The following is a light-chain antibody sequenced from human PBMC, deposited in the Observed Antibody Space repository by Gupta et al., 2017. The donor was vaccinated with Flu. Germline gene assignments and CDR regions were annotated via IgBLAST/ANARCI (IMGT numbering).Light chain of an antibody. V-gene: IGKV1-39*01. CDR2: AAS. Sequence: DIQMTQSPSSLSASVGDRATITCRASQSISSDLNWYQQKPGKAPKLLIYAASSLESGVPSKFSGTGSGTDFTLTINRLQPEDFATYYCQQTYITPPTFGGGTKVEIK. CDR1: QSISSD. J-gene: IGKJ4*01. CDR3: QQTYITPPT.